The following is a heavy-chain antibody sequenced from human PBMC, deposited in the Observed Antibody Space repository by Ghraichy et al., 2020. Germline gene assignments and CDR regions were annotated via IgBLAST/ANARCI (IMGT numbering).Heavy chain of an antibody. D-gene: IGHD6-13*01. CDR2: ISGSGGST. Sequence: GGSLRLSCAASGFTFSNYVMSWVRQAPGKGLEWVSAISGSGGSTYYTESLKGRFTISRDNSKNTLILQMNRLRAEDTAVYYCAKGIAAGTTTISYYYNGMDIWGQGTKVTVSS. CDR3: AKGIAAGTTTISYYYNGMDI. J-gene: IGHJ6*02. CDR1: GFTFSNYV. V-gene: IGHV3-23*01.